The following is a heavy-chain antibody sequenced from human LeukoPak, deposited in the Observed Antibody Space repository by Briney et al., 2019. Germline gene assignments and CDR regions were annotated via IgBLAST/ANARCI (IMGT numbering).Heavy chain of an antibody. V-gene: IGHV4-34*01. J-gene: IGHJ4*02. CDR3: ARSPYVWGSYRYSYFDY. CDR2: IYYSGST. Sequence: SETLSLTCAVYGGSFSGYYWSWIRQPPGKGLEWIGYIYYSGSTYYNPSLKSRVTISVDTSKNQFSLKLSSVTAADTAVYYCARSPYVWGSYRYSYFDYWGQGALVTVSS. D-gene: IGHD3-16*02. CDR1: GGSFSGYY.